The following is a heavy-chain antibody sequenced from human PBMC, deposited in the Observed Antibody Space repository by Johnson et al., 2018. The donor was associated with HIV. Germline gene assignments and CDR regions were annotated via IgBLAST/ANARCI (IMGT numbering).Heavy chain of an antibody. CDR3: AKEGITMEVDI. D-gene: IGHD3-10*01. J-gene: IGHJ3*02. Sequence: VQLVESGGGLVQPGTSLRLSCAASGFTFDDYAMHWVRQAPGKGLEWVSGISWNSGSIGYADSVKGRFTISRDNAKNTLYLQMNSLRAEDTAVYYCAKEGITMEVDIWGQGTMVTVSS. V-gene: IGHV3-9*01. CDR1: GFTFDDYA. CDR2: ISWNSGSI.